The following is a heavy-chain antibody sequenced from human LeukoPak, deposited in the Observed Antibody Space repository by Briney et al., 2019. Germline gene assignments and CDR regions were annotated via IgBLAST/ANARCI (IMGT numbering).Heavy chain of an antibody. Sequence: GSLRLSCAASGFTFSNNWMSWVRQAPGKGLEWIGYIYYNGITNYNPSLKSRVTISLDASKTQFSLSLSSVTAADTAVYYCARAHTRGGANSLDFWGQGTLVPVSS. CDR2: IYYNGIT. CDR1: GFTFSNNW. CDR3: ARAHTRGGANSLDF. V-gene: IGHV4-59*01. D-gene: IGHD4-23*01. J-gene: IGHJ4*02.